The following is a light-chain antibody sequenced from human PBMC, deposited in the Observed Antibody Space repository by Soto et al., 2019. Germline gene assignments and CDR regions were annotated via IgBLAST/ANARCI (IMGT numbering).Light chain of an antibody. J-gene: IGLJ1*01. CDR1: SSDVGDYNY. CDR2: EVS. CDR3: TSYSSKSSLYV. Sequence: QSVLTQPASVSGSPGQSVTISCTGTSSDVGDYNYVCWYQQHPGRAPKLLIFEVSNRPSGVSDRFSGSKSGNTASLIISGRQAEDEATYYCTSYSSKSSLYVFGTGTKVTV. V-gene: IGLV2-14*01.